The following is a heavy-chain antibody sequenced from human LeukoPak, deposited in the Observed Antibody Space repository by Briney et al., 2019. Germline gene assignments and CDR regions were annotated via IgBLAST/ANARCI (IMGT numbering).Heavy chain of an antibody. Sequence: SETLSLTCTVSGGSVSSYYWSWIRQPPGKGLEWVGYIYNSENTKYNSSLESRVTISVDTSKNQFFLKLSSVTAADTAVYYCARFHSGPSGWYVLWYFDLWGRGTLVTVSS. CDR1: GGSVSSYY. J-gene: IGHJ2*01. V-gene: IGHV4-4*09. CDR3: ARFHSGPSGWYVLWYFDL. CDR2: IYNSENT. D-gene: IGHD6-19*01.